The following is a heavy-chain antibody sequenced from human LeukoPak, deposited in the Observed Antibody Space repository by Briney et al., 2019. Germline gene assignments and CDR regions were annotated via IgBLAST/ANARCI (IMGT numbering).Heavy chain of an antibody. CDR3: ARGVTTERYNWIDP. CDR2: ISCSRTTI. J-gene: IGHJ5*02. D-gene: IGHD4-11*01. Sequence: GGSLRLSCAASGFTFSIYSMNWVRQAPGKGLEWVSFISCSRTTIYYADSVKGRFTISRDKSKNTLYLLMNSLRAEDTAVYYCARGVTTERYNWIDPWGQGTLVTVSS. V-gene: IGHV3-48*01. CDR1: GFTFSIYS.